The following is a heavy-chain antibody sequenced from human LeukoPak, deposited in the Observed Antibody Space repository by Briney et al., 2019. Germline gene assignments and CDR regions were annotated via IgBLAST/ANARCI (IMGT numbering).Heavy chain of an antibody. V-gene: IGHV1-69*13. D-gene: IGHD2-15*01. CDR3: ARDTGYCSGGSCLKNTSGY. CDR2: IIPIFGTA. J-gene: IGHJ4*02. Sequence: VASVKVSCKASGGTFSSYAISWVRQAPGQGLEWMGGIIPIFGTANYAQKFQGRVTITADESTNTAYMELSSLRSEDTAVYYCARDTGYCSGGSCLKNTSGYWGQGTLVTVSS. CDR1: GGTFSSYA.